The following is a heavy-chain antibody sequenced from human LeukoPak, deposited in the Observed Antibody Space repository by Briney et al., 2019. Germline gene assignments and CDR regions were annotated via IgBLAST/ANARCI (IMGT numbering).Heavy chain of an antibody. CDR3: TTDRFYYDSSGYYSDFDY. CDR2: IKSKTDGGTT. J-gene: IGHJ4*02. D-gene: IGHD3-22*01. CDR1: GFTFSNAW. V-gene: IGHV3-15*01. Sequence: GGSLRLSCAASGFTFSNAWMSWVRQAPGKGLEWVGRIKSKTDGGTTDYAAPVKGRFTISRDDSKNTLYLQMNSLKTEDTAVYYCTTDRFYYDSSGYYSDFDYWGQGTLVTVSS.